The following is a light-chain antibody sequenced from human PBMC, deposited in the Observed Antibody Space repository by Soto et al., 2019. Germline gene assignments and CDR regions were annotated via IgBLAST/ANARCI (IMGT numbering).Light chain of an antibody. J-gene: IGKJ4*01. V-gene: IGKV4-1*01. CDR1: QSVFYSSRYKNY. Sequence: DIVMTQSPDSLAVSLVERATINCKSSQSVFYSSRYKNYLAWYQQKPGQPPKLLIYWASTRESGVPDRFSGSGSGTDFTLTISSLQAEDEAVYYCQQYYTTPVTFGGGTRWIS. CDR2: WAS. CDR3: QQYYTTPVT.